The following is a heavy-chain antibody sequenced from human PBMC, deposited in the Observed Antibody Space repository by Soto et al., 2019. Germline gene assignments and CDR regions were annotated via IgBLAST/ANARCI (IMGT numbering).Heavy chain of an antibody. V-gene: IGHV3-23*01. CDR1: GFTFSSYA. D-gene: IGHD5-12*01. Sequence: GGSLRLSCAASGFTFSSYAMSWVRQAPGKGLEWVSAISGSGGSTYYADSVKGRFTISRDNSKNTLYLQMNSLRAEDTAVYYCARASGCDFVGYYYYYMDVWGKGTTVTVSS. J-gene: IGHJ6*03. CDR3: ARASGCDFVGYYYYYMDV. CDR2: ISGSGGST.